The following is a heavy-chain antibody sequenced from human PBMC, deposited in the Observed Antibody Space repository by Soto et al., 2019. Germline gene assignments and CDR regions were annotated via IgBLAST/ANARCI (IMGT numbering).Heavy chain of an antibody. J-gene: IGHJ4*02. CDR2: IYHSGST. CDR1: GGSISSGGYS. V-gene: IGHV4-30-2*01. Sequence: SETLSLPCAVSGGSISSGGYSWRWIRRPPGKGLEWIGYIYHSGSTYYNPSLKSRVTISVDRSKNQFSLKLSSATAADTSFYYCSSGRGYCSGGSCYRPRFDYWGQGTLVTVSS. D-gene: IGHD2-15*01. CDR3: SSGRGYCSGGSCYRPRFDY.